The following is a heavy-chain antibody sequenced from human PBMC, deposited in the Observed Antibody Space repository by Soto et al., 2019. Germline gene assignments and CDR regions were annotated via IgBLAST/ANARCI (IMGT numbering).Heavy chain of an antibody. Sequence: EVQLVESGGDLVQPGGSLRLSCATSDFTFRNYWLNWVRQAPGKGLEWVANISPDGGTTNYVDSVKGRFTVSIDNVRNSVSLQMNSLRVEDTAVYYCAKDISLRGWVYLVVEYWGQGTLVTVSP. V-gene: IGHV3-7*03. D-gene: IGHD6-13*01. J-gene: IGHJ4*02. CDR1: DFTFRNYW. CDR2: ISPDGGTT. CDR3: AKDISLRGWVYLVVEY.